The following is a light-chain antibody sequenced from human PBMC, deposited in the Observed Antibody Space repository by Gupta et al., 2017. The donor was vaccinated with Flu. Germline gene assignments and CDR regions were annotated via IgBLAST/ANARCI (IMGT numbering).Light chain of an antibody. Sequence: RVTISCSGSSSNIGRDTVNWYQQLPGTAPRLLMYSNDQRPSGVPDRFSGSKSGTSASLAISGLQSEDEADYYCATWDGSLNGWVFGGGTKLTVL. J-gene: IGLJ3*02. CDR2: SND. CDR3: ATWDGSLNGWV. CDR1: SSNIGRDT. V-gene: IGLV1-44*01.